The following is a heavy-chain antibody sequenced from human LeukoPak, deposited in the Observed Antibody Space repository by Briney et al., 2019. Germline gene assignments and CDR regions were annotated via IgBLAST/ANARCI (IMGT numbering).Heavy chain of an antibody. D-gene: IGHD6-19*01. Sequence: GGSLRLSCAASGFTFSSYAMNWVRQAPGKGLEWVSRISGSDGSTFYANSVKGRFTISRDNSQNTLFLQMDSLRAEDTAVYYCAKAFPSSSGWYFFDWWGQGTLVTVSS. CDR1: GFTFSSYA. V-gene: IGHV3-23*01. CDR3: AKAFPSSSGWYFFDW. J-gene: IGHJ4*02. CDR2: ISGSDGST.